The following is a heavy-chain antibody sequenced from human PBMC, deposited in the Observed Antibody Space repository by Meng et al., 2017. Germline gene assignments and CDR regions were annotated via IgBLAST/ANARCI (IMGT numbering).Heavy chain of an antibody. CDR1: GFTFNTYW. J-gene: IGHJ4*02. Sequence: EVQLVDSGGGLFKPGGSLGLSGAASGFTFNTYWMHWVRQVPGKGLVWVSRIIGDGSITNYADSAKGRFTISRDNAKNTLYLQMNSLRPEDTAVYYCLDEAPHSDYWGQGSLVTVSS. D-gene: IGHD1-1*01. CDR2: IIGDGSIT. V-gene: IGHV3-74*01. CDR3: LDEAPHSDY.